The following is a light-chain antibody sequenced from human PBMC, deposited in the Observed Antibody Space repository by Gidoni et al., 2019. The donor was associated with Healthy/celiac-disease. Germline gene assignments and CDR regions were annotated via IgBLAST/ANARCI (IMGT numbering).Light chain of an antibody. CDR2: EVS. V-gene: IGLV2-23*02. CDR1: SSDVGSYNL. Sequence: QSALTQPASVSGSPGQSITISCTGTSSDVGSYNLVSWNQQHPGKAPKLMIYEVSKRPSGVSNRFSGSKSGNTASLTISGLQAEDEADYYCCSYAGSSTRVVFGGGTKLTVL. CDR3: CSYAGSSTRVV. J-gene: IGLJ2*01.